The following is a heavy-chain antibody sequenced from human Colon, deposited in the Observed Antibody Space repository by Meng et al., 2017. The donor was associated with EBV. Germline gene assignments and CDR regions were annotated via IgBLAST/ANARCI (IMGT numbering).Heavy chain of an antibody. CDR3: ARDYGTSRPFEY. Sequence: QMSGPGLVKPPKPPTPTLAISRDRVSTTGAVLNWRRQSPSRGLEWLGRTYYRSKWHNDYAVSVKGRMAINPDTSKNQFFLQLNSVTPEDTAVYYCARDYGTSRPFEYWGQGILVTVSS. J-gene: IGHJ4*02. CDR2: TYYRSKWHN. D-gene: IGHD1/OR15-1a*01. V-gene: IGHV6-1*01. CDR1: RDRVSTTGAV.